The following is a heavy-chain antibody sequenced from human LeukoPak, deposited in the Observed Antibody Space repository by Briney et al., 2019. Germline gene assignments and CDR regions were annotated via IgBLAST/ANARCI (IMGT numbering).Heavy chain of an antibody. CDR1: GFTFNNYA. CDR3: AKGRGAHCDGDCASRILEY. Sequence: PGGSLRLSCAVSGFTFNNYAMNWLRQAPGKGLEWVSIIGTSGDGIYYADSVKGRFTISRDNPKNTLYLHMNSLRAEDTAVYYCAKGRGAHCDGDCASRILEYWGQGTLVTVSS. J-gene: IGHJ4*02. V-gene: IGHV3-23*01. D-gene: IGHD2-21*02. CDR2: IGTSGDGI.